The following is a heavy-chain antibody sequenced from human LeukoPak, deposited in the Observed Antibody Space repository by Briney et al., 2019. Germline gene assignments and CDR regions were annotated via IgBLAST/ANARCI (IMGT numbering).Heavy chain of an antibody. D-gene: IGHD3-22*01. Sequence: SVKVSCKASRGTFSSYAISWVRQAPGQGLEWMGRIIPIFGIANYAQKFQGRVTITADKSTSTAYMELSSLRSEDTAVYYCASPLKIYYDSSGPTRETEFQHWGQGTLVTVSS. J-gene: IGHJ1*01. CDR1: RGTFSSYA. CDR2: IIPIFGIA. V-gene: IGHV1-69*04. CDR3: ASPLKIYYDSSGPTRETEFQH.